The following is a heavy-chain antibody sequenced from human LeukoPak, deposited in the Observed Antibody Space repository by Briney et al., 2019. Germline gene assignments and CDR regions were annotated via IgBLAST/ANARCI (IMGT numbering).Heavy chain of an antibody. Sequence: SETLSLTCTVSGGSISSGSYYWSWIRQPAGKGLEWIGRIYTSGSTNYNPSLKSRVTISVDTSKNQFSLNLSSVTAADTAVYYCVREGCSGGSCYSYYYYGMDVWGQGTTVTVSS. CDR3: VREGCSGGSCYSYYYYGMDV. D-gene: IGHD2-15*01. CDR1: GGSISSGSYY. V-gene: IGHV4-61*02. J-gene: IGHJ6*02. CDR2: IYTSGST.